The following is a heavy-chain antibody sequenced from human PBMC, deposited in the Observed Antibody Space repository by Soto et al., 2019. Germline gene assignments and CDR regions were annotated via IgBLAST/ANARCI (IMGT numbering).Heavy chain of an antibody. CDR2: IYYSGIT. V-gene: IGHV4-30-4*01. CDR1: GGSISSGDYY. CDR3: ASIAAAGTGGYYYGMDV. J-gene: IGHJ6*02. Sequence: SETLALTCTVSGGSISSGDYYWIWIRQPPGKGLEWIGYIYYSGITYYNPSLKSRVTISVDTSKNQFSLKLSSVTAADTAVYYCASIAAAGTGGYYYGMDVWGQGTTVTVSS. D-gene: IGHD6-13*01.